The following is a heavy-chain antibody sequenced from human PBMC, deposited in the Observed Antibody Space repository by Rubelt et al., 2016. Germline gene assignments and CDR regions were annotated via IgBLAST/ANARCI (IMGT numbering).Heavy chain of an antibody. Sequence: QVQLVQPGAEVKKPGASVKVSCKASGYTFTGYYMHWVRQAPGQGLEWVGRINPNSGGTNYAQKFQGGVTMTRDTSITTAYMELSRLRSDDTAVFYCARESSSGWYIDYWGQGTLVTVSS. CDR2: INPNSGGT. J-gene: IGHJ4*02. V-gene: IGHV1-2*06. CDR3: ARESSSGWYIDY. D-gene: IGHD6-19*01. CDR1: GYTFTGYY.